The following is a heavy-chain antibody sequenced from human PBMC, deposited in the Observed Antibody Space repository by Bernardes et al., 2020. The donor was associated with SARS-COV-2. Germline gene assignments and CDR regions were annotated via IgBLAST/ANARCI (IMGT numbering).Heavy chain of an antibody. V-gene: IGHV3-21*01. Sequence: GGSLRLSCAASGFTFSSYSMNWVRQAPGKGLEWVSSISSSSSYIYYADSVKGRFTISRDNAKNSLYLQMNSLRAEDTAVYYCARDREVVTTYYYYYGMDVWGQGTTVTVSS. J-gene: IGHJ6*02. CDR3: ARDREVVTTYYYYYGMDV. CDR1: GFTFSSYS. D-gene: IGHD2-21*02. CDR2: ISSSSSYI.